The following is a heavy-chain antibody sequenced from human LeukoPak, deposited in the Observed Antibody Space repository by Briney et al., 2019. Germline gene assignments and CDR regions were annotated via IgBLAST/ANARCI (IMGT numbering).Heavy chain of an antibody. CDR2: IIPIFGTA. J-gene: IGHJ6*03. Sequence: GASVKVSCKASGGTFSSYAISWVRQAPGQGLEWMGGIIPIFGTANYAQKFQGRVTITADESTSTAYMELSRLRSDDTAVYYCARDHSNDFWSGSGPLYYMDVWGKGTTVTVSS. CDR3: ARDHSNDFWSGSGPLYYMDV. V-gene: IGHV1-69*13. CDR1: GGTFSSYA. D-gene: IGHD3-3*01.